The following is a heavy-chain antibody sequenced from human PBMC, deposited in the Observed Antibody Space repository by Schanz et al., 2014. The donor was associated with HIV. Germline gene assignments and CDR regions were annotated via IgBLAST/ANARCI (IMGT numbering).Heavy chain of an antibody. CDR1: GYNLTDYY. J-gene: IGHJ4*02. Sequence: QVQLVQSGAEVKKPGASVKVSCKASGYNLTDYYIMHWVRQAPGEGLEWMGIINPGGGNAVYAQKFQGRVTMTRDTSTSTVYMQLSSLTSDDTAVYYCARGRSGYCSGGSCPYGRYYFDYWGQGTLVTVSS. V-gene: IGHV1-46*01. D-gene: IGHD2-15*01. CDR3: ARGRSGYCSGGSCPYGRYYFDY. CDR2: INPGGGNA.